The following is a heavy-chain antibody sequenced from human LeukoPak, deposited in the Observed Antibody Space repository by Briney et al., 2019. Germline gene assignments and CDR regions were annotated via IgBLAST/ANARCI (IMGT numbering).Heavy chain of an antibody. D-gene: IGHD2-2*01. Sequence: GGSLRLSCSASGVSLSTYSMHWVRQAPGKGLEFVSAISANGGSTYYADSVKGRFTISRDNSKNTLYLQMNSLRAEDTAVYYCARSQLPYYYYGMDVWGQGTTVTVSS. CDR3: ARSQLPYYYYGMDV. CDR1: GVSLSTYS. CDR2: ISANGGST. V-gene: IGHV3-64*04. J-gene: IGHJ6*02.